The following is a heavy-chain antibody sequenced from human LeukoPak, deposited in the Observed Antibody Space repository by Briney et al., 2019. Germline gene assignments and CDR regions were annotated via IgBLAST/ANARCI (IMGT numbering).Heavy chain of an antibody. J-gene: IGHJ4*02. V-gene: IGHV4-4*07. CDR3: ARGDSSGVIDY. CDR1: GYSISSGYY. D-gene: IGHD3-22*01. CDR2: IYTSGST. Sequence: SETLSLTCTVSGYSISSGYYWSWIRQPAGKGLEWIGRIYTSGSTNYNPSLKSRVTMSVDTSKNQFSLKLSSVTAADTAVYYCARGDSSGVIDYWGQGTLVTVSS.